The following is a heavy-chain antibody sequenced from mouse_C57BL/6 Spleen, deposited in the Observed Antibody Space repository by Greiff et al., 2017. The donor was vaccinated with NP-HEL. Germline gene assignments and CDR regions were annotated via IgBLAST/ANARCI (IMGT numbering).Heavy chain of an antibody. CDR1: GYTFTSYW. CDR3: ARSPHYYGSSYTSPLYAMDY. J-gene: IGHJ4*01. D-gene: IGHD1-1*01. CDR2: IYPGSGST. V-gene: IGHV1-55*01. Sequence: VQLQQPGAELVKPGASVKMSCKASGYTFTSYWITWVKQRPGQGLEWIGDIYPGSGSTNYNEKFKSKATLTVDTSSSTAYMQLSSLTSEDSAVYYCARSPHYYGSSYTSPLYAMDYWGQGTSVTVSS.